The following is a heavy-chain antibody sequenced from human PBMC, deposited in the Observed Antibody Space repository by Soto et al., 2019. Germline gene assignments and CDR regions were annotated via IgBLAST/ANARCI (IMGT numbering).Heavy chain of an antibody. CDR1: GFTFSNAW. D-gene: IGHD6-13*01. J-gene: IGHJ4*02. CDR2: IKSKTDGGTT. CDR3: AKDSPKKAAAGTGTFDY. V-gene: IGHV3-15*01. Sequence: PGGSLRLSCAASGFTFSNAWMSWVRQAPGKGLEWVGRIKSKTDGGTTDYAAPVKGRFTISRDNSKNTLYLQMNSLRAGDTAVYYCAKDSPKKAAAGTGTFDYWGQGTLVTVSS.